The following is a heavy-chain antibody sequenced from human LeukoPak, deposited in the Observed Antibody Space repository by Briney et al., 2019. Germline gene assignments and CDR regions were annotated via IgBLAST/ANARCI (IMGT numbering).Heavy chain of an antibody. CDR1: GFTFSSYA. D-gene: IGHD3-16*02. CDR3: ANDFTLVPWGSYRHFQH. V-gene: IGHV3-23*01. Sequence: QPGGSLRLSCAASGFTFSSYAMSWVRQAPGKGLEWVSAISGSGGSTYYADSVKGRFTISRDNSKNTLYLQMNSLRAEDTAVYYCANDFTLVPWGSYRHFQHWGQGTLVTVSS. J-gene: IGHJ1*01. CDR2: ISGSGGST.